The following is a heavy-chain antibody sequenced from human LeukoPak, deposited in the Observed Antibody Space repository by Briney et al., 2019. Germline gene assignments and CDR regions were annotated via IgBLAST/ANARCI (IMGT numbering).Heavy chain of an antibody. Sequence: ASVTVSCKASVYTFTQYYIFWVRQAPGQGLEWMGWINPNSGGTTYAQNFQGRVTMTRDTSISTAYMELSRLRSDDTAVYYCARSPYYGSSGPFDYWGQGTLVTVSS. CDR1: VYTFTQYY. D-gene: IGHD3-22*01. J-gene: IGHJ4*02. CDR3: ARSPYYGSSGPFDY. CDR2: INPNSGGT. V-gene: IGHV1-2*02.